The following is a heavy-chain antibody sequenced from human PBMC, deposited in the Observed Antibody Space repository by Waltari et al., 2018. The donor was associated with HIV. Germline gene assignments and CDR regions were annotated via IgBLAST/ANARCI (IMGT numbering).Heavy chain of an antibody. CDR1: GFTFSSYS. J-gene: IGHJ6*02. Sequence: EVQLVESGGGLVKPGGSLRLSCAASGFTFSSYSINLVRQAPGKGLEWVSSISSSSSYIYYADSVKGRFTISRDNAKNSLYLQMNSLRAEDTAVYYCARGARSGYNYYYGMDVWGQGTTVTVSS. V-gene: IGHV3-21*01. CDR2: ISSSSSYI. D-gene: IGHD3-3*01. CDR3: ARGARSGYNYYYGMDV.